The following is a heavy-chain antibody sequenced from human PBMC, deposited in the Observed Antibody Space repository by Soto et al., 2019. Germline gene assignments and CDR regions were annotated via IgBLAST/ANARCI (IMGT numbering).Heavy chain of an antibody. CDR2: ISNDGTIQ. V-gene: IGHV3-30*18. D-gene: IGHD6-13*01. CDR1: GFTFSSYG. Sequence: QVQLVESGGGVVQPGRSLRLSCAASGFTFSSYGMHWVRQAPGKGLEWLAVISNDGTIQDYADYIKGRFTISKDNSKNTLFLQMNRLRPEDTAVYFCAKSRVGSSWYEGDSWGQGTRVTVSS. CDR3: AKSRVGSSWYEGDS. J-gene: IGHJ4*02.